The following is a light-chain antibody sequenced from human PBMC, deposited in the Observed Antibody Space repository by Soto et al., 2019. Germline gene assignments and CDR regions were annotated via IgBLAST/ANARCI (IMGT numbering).Light chain of an antibody. CDR1: QSLLHSNGYNY. CDR2: LGS. CDR3: MHALQTPLT. J-gene: IGKJ4*01. Sequence: DIVMTQSPLSLPVTPGEPASISCRSSQSLLHSNGYNYLDWYLQKPGQSPQLLIYLGSNRASGVSERFSGSGSGTDFTLTISRVEAEDVGVYYCMHALQTPLTFGGGTKVAL. V-gene: IGKV2-28*01.